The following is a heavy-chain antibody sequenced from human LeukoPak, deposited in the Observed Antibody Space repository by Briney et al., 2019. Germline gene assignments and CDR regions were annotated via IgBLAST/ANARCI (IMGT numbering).Heavy chain of an antibody. D-gene: IGHD3-3*01. Sequence: GSSVKVSCKASGGTFSSYAISWVRQAPGQGLEWVGGIIPIFGTANYAQKFQGRVTITADESTSTAYMELSSLRSEDTAVYYCARAPGGFWSGSTYYYYMDVWGKGTTVTVSS. J-gene: IGHJ6*03. CDR2: IIPIFGTA. V-gene: IGHV1-69*01. CDR1: GGTFSSYA. CDR3: ARAPGGFWSGSTYYYYMDV.